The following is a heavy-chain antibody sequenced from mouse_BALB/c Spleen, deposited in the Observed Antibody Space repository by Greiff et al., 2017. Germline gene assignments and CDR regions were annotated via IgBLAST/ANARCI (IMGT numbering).Heavy chain of an antibody. Sequence: VKLVESGPGLVAPSQSLSITCTVSGFSLTSYGVHWVRQPPGKGLEWLGVIWAGGSTNYNSALMSRLSISKDNSKSQVFLKMNSLQTDDTAMYYCARAGNGNYAWFAYWGQGTLVTVSA. J-gene: IGHJ3*01. CDR2: IWAGGST. V-gene: IGHV2-9*02. CDR1: GFSLTSYG. CDR3: ARAGNGNYAWFAY. D-gene: IGHD2-1*01.